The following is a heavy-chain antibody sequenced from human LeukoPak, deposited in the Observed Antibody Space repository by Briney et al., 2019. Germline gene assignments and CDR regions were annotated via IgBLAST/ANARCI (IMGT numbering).Heavy chain of an antibody. J-gene: IGHJ5*02. CDR1: GDSISSYY. D-gene: IGHD5-18*01. CDR3: AREWSGYNGWLDP. CDR2: IYYSGST. V-gene: IGHV4-59*12. Sequence: RPSETLSLTCTVSGDSISSYYWSWIRQPPGKGLEWIGYIYYSGSTNYNPSLKSRVTISVDTSKNQFSLKLSSVTAADTAVYYCAREWSGYNGWLDPWGQGTLVTVSS.